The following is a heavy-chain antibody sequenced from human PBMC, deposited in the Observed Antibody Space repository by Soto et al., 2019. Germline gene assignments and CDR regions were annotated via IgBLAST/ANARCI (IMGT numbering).Heavy chain of an antibody. CDR3: AREGFYGSGSYYPTGYYYDMDV. Sequence: GGSLRLSCAASGFTFSSYAMHWVRQAPGKGLEWVAVISYDGSNKYYADSVKGRFTISRDNSKNTLYLQMNSLRAEDTAVYYCAREGFYGSGSYYPTGYYYDMDVWGQGTTVTVSS. D-gene: IGHD3-10*01. J-gene: IGHJ6*02. CDR2: ISYDGSNK. CDR1: GFTFSSYA. V-gene: IGHV3-30-3*01.